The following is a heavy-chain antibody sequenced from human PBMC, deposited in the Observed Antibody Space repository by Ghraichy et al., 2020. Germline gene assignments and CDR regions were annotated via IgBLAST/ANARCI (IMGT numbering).Heavy chain of an antibody. CDR1: GFTFSSSW. Sequence: LSLTCAASGFTFSSSWMHWVRQAPGKGLVWVSRINNDASTTTYADSVKGRFTISRDNAKNILHLQMNSLRAEGTAVYYCARGHCSSASCYVSSDAFDIWGQGTMVTVSS. D-gene: IGHD2-2*01. J-gene: IGHJ3*02. CDR2: INNDASTT. CDR3: ARGHCSSASCYVSSDAFDI. V-gene: IGHV3-74*01.